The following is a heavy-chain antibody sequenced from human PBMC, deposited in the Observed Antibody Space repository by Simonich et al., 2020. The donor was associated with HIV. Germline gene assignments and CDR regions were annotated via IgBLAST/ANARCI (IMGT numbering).Heavy chain of an antibody. D-gene: IGHD6-13*01. CDR3: ARLTAGGLGEYFQH. J-gene: IGHJ1*01. CDR2: INHRGST. Sequence: QVQLQQWGAGLLKPSETLSLTCAVSGGSFSGYYWSWIRQPPGKGLEWIGEINHRGSTNYNPSRKGRVTISVDTSKNQFSLKLSSVTAADTAVYYCARLTAGGLGEYFQHWGQGTLVTVSS. CDR1: GGSFSGYY. V-gene: IGHV4-34*01.